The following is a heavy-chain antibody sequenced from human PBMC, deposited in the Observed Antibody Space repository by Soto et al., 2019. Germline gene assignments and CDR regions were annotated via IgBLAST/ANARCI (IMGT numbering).Heavy chain of an antibody. CDR2: ISAYNGNT. Sequence: ASVKVSCKASGYTFTSYGISWVRQAPGQGLEWMGWISAYNGNTNYAQKHQGRDTMTTDTSTSTAYMELRSLRSDDTAVYYCARGEYYGTYYYDSSGYYYFDYWGQGTLVTVSS. V-gene: IGHV1-18*01. CDR1: GYTFTSYG. J-gene: IGHJ4*02. CDR3: ARGEYYGTYYYDSSGYYYFDY. D-gene: IGHD3-22*01.